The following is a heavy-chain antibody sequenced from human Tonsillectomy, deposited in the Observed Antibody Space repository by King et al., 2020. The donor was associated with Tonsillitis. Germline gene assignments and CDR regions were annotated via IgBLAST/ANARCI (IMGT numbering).Heavy chain of an antibody. CDR1: GYSFTNYW. V-gene: IGHV5-51*01. Sequence: VQLVESGAEVKKPGESLKISCTGSGYSFTNYWIGWVRQMPGKGLEWVGVIYPCDSDTRYSPSFQGQVTISADKAISTAYLQWSSLKASDTAMYYCARRPEGGNHQGFDYWGQGTLVTVSS. J-gene: IGHJ4*02. D-gene: IGHD1-14*01. CDR2: IYPCDSDT. CDR3: ARRPEGGNHQGFDY.